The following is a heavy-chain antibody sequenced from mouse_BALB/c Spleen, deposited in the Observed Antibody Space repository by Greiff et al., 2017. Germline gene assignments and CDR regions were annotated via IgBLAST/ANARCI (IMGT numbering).Heavy chain of an antibody. D-gene: IGHD1-1*01. Sequence: DVMLVESGGGLVQPGGSRKLSCAASGFTFSSFGMHWVRQAPEKGLEWVAYISSGSSTIYYADTVKGRFTLSRDNPKNTLFLQMTSLRSEDTAMYYCARRAGFYYGSSPQYYFDYWGQGTTLTVSS. V-gene: IGHV5-17*02. CDR1: GFTFSSFG. CDR2: ISSGSSTI. J-gene: IGHJ2*01. CDR3: ARRAGFYYGSSPQYYFDY.